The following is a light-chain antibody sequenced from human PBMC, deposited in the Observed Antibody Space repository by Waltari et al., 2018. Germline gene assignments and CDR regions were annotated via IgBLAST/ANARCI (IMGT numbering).Light chain of an antibody. CDR3: QQYDNWPQT. CDR1: QSVGST. Sequence: EIVMTQSQATLSVSPGERATLSCRASQSVGSTLAWYQQKPGQPPRLLIYGASTRATGIPARFSGSGSGTEFTLTISSLQSEDFAVYYCQQYDNWPQTFGQGTKVEIK. J-gene: IGKJ1*01. V-gene: IGKV3-15*01. CDR2: GAS.